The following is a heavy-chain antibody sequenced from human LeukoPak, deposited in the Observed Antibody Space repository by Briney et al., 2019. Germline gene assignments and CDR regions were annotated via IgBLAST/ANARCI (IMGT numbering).Heavy chain of an antibody. CDR1: GYTFTVYY. CDR2: INPNSGGT. CDR3: AKGGSASDNPFDY. J-gene: IGHJ4*02. D-gene: IGHD6-19*01. V-gene: IGHV1-2*02. Sequence: ASVKVSCKASGYTFTVYYIHCVRQAPGQGLEWMGWINPNSGGTNYAQNFQGRVTMTRDTSIGTAYMELSRLRVDDTAVYYCAKGGSASDNPFDYWGQGTLVTVSS.